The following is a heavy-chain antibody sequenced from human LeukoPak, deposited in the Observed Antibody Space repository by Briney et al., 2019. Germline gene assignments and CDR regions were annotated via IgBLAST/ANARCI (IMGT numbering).Heavy chain of an antibody. CDR1: GYSFTSYW. D-gene: IGHD3-22*01. V-gene: IGHV5-51*01. Sequence: KDGESLKISCKGSGYSFTSYWIGWVRQMPGKGLEWMGIIYPGDSDTRYSPSFQGQVTISADKSISTAYLQWSSLKASDTAMYYCASNPEGRDYYDSSGYYSFFYWGQGTLVTVSS. CDR3: ASNPEGRDYYDSSGYYSFFY. CDR2: IYPGDSDT. J-gene: IGHJ4*02.